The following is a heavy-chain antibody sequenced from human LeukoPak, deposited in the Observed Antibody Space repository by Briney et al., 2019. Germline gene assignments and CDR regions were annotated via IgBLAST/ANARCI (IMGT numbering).Heavy chain of an antibody. CDR1: GYTFTGYY. V-gene: IGHV1-2*02. Sequence: ASVKVSCKASGYTFTGYYMHWVRQAPGQGLEWMGWINPNSGGTNYAQKFQGRVTKTRDTSISTAHMELSRLRSDDTAVYYCARVLGSPVGWFDYWGQGTLVTVSS. CDR2: INPNSGGT. D-gene: IGHD2-15*01. CDR3: ARVLGSPVGWFDY. J-gene: IGHJ4*02.